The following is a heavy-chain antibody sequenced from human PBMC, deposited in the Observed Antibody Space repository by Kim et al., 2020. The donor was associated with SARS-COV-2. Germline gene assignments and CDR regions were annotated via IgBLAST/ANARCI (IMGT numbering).Heavy chain of an antibody. Sequence: GGSLRLSCAASGFTFSSYAMHWVRQAPGKGLEWVAVISYDGSNKYYADSVKGRFTISRDNSKNTLYLQMNSLRAEDTAVYYCARDDGYGDYRGYYGMDVWGQGTTVTVSS. D-gene: IGHD4-17*01. CDR2: ISYDGSNK. J-gene: IGHJ6*02. V-gene: IGHV3-30*04. CDR1: GFTFSSYA. CDR3: ARDDGYGDYRGYYGMDV.